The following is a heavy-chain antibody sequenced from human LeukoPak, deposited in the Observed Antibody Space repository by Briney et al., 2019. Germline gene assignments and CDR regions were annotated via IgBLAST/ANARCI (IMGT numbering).Heavy chain of an antibody. CDR2: ISAYNGNT. CDR3: ARVPITYYYYYMDV. D-gene: IGHD3-10*01. V-gene: IGHV1-18*04. CDR1: GYTFTGYY. J-gene: IGHJ6*03. Sequence: ASVKVSCKASGYTFTGYYMHWVRQAPGQGLEWMGWISAYNGNTNYAQKLQGRVTMTTDTSTSTAYMELRSLRSDDTAVYYCARVPITYYYYYMDVWGKGTTVTVSS.